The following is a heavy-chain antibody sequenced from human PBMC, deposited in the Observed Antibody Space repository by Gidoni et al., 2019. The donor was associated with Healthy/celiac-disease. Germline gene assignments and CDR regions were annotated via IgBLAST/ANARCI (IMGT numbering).Heavy chain of an antibody. V-gene: IGHV3-48*02. Sequence: EVQLVASGGGLVPPGGSLSLSCAASGFTFSSYSMNWVRQAPGKGLEWVSYISSSSSTIYYADSVKGRFTIARDNAKNSLYLQMNSLRDEDTAVYYCSPADYYYYGMDVWGQGTTVTVSS. J-gene: IGHJ6*02. CDR2: ISSSSSTI. CDR1: GFTFSSYS. CDR3: SPADYYYYGMDV.